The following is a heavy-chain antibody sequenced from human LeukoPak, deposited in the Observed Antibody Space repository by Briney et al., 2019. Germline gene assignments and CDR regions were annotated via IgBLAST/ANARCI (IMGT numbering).Heavy chain of an antibody. CDR1: GGTFSSYA. CDR2: IIPIFGIA. V-gene: IGHV1-69*04. Sequence: SVKVSCKASGGTFSSYAISWVRQAPGQGLEWMGRIIPIFGIANYAQKFQGRVTITADKSTSTAYMELSSLRSEDTAVYYCAKGREIAVAGFGDWFDPWGQGTLVTVSS. CDR3: AKGREIAVAGFGDWFDP. J-gene: IGHJ5*02. D-gene: IGHD6-19*01.